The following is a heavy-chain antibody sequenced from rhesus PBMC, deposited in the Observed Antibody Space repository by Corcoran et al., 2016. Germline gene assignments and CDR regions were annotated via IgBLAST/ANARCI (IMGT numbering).Heavy chain of an antibody. V-gene: IGHV4-160*01. CDR1: GYSISSNY. CDR2: FRNGGST. J-gene: IGHJ4*01. CDR3: ARERSYYGSSYPDY. Sequence: QVQLQQWGDGLVKPSETLSLTCAVYGYSISSNYWSWLRPPPGKGLEWIGRFRNGGSTNYNPSLKSRVTISIDTSKNQFSLKLTSVTAADTAVYYCARERSYYGSSYPDYWGQGFLVTVSS. D-gene: IGHD3-16*01.